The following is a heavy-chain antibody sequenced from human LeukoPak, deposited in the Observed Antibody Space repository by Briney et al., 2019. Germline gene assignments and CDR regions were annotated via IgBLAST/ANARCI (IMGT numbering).Heavy chain of an antibody. D-gene: IGHD1-14*01. J-gene: IGHJ5*02. CDR1: GGSFSGYY. V-gene: IGHV4-34*01. CDR2: INHSGST. Sequence: SETLSLTCAVYGGSFSGYYWSWIRQPPGKGLEWIGEINHSGSTNYNPSLKSRVTISVDTSKNQFSLKLSSVTAADTAVYYCARHADIGRIRNGFDPWGQGTLVTVSS. CDR3: ARHADIGRIRNGFDP.